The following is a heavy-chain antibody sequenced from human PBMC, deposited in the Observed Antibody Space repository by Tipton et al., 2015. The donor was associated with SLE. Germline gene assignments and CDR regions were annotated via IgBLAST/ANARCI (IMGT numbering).Heavy chain of an antibody. V-gene: IGHV3-53*01. D-gene: IGHD3-3*01. CDR1: GFFVSSHY. CDR3: AAGPFWNGYYFDY. J-gene: IGHJ4*02. Sequence: SLRLSCVASGFFVSSHYMNWVRQAPGKGLEWVSVIYSGNSRYYADSVKGRFTISRDDSKNTLYLQMNSLRPEDTAVYYCAAGPFWNGYYFDYWGQGTLVTVSS. CDR2: IYSGNSR.